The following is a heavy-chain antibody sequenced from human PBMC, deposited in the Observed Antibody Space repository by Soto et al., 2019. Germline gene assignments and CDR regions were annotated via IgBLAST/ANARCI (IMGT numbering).Heavy chain of an antibody. CDR3: ASIYDSSGYYYGNNWFDP. D-gene: IGHD3-22*01. V-gene: IGHV4-31*02. CDR1: GSSLRSGCYY. J-gene: IGHJ5*02. Sequence: SETLSPPRSFSGSSLRSGCYYSGWVPPHPGEGLEWIGYIYYSGGTYYNPSLKSRVTISVDTSKNQFSLELSSVTAADTAVYYCASIYDSSGYYYGNNWFDPWGQGTLVTVSS. CDR2: IYYSGGT.